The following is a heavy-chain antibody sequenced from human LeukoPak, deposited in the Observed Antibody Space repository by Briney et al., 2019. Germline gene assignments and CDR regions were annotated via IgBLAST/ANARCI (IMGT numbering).Heavy chain of an antibody. D-gene: IGHD6-13*01. CDR3: ARHDWAAAVIDY. J-gene: IGHJ4*02. CDR2: IYYSGST. Sequence: SETLSLTCTVSGGSISSSSYYWGWIRQPPGKGLEWIGSIYYSGSTYYNPSLKSRVTISVDTSKNQFSLKLSSVTAADTAVYYCARHDWAAAVIDYWGQGTLVTVSS. CDR1: GGSISSSSYY. V-gene: IGHV4-39*01.